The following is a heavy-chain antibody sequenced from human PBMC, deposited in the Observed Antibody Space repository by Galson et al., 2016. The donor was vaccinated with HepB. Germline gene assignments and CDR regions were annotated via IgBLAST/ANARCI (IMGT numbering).Heavy chain of an antibody. D-gene: IGHD3-10*01. CDR1: GFTFTDYR. J-gene: IGHJ5*02. CDR2: LDQHGNDK. V-gene: IGHV3-7*01. Sequence: SLRLSCAASGFTFTDYRMSWVRQAPGRGLEWVANLDQHGNDKAYVDSVKGRFTISRDTAKSSLFLQMNGLRAEDTAVYYGVRALVWFGGWSWGRGTPVTVSS. CDR3: VRALVWFGGWS.